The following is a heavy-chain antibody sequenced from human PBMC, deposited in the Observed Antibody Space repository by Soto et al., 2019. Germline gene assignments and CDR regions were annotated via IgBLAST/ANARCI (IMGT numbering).Heavy chain of an antibody. D-gene: IGHD2-15*01. Sequence: PSETLSLTCVVYGGSFSGYYWSWIRQPPGKGLEWIGEINHSGSTNYNPSLKSRVTISVDTSKNQFSLKLSPVTAADTAVYYCARGGLLSSFDPWGQGTLVTVSS. CDR1: GGSFSGYY. J-gene: IGHJ5*02. CDR3: ARGGLLSSFDP. V-gene: IGHV4-34*01. CDR2: INHSGST.